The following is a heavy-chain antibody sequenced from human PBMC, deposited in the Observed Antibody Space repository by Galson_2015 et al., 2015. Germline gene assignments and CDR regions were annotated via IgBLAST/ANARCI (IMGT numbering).Heavy chain of an antibody. V-gene: IGHV1-46*01. Sequence: SVKVSCKASGYTFTNHYLHWVRQAPGQGLEWMGEINPSGGSTRYAHNFQGRGAMTMDTSTGTVYMDLSSLKSEDTAVYYCVRGGGFAIAAAGTNWRDWGQGTLVTVSS. CDR2: INPSGGST. J-gene: IGHJ4*02. CDR1: GYTFTNHY. CDR3: VRGGGFAIAAAGTNWRD. D-gene: IGHD6-13*01.